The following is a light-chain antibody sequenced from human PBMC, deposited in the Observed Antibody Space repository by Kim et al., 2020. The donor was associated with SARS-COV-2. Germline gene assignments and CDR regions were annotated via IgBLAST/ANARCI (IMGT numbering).Light chain of an antibody. J-gene: IGLJ3*02. CDR3: NSYTSSSTLV. V-gene: IGLV2-14*03. CDR2: DVS. CDR1: SSDVGDYNY. Sequence: QSALTQPASVSGSPGQSITISCTGTSSDVGDYNYVSWYQLHPGKAPKLMIYDVSKRPSGVSNRFSGSKSGNTASLTISGLQAEDEADYYCNSYTSSSTLVFGGGTQLTVL.